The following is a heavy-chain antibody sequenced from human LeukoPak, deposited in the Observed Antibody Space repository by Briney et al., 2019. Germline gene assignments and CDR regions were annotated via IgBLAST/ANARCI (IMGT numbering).Heavy chain of an antibody. CDR3: ARDRGCSSTSCYAGIGWFDP. V-gene: IGHV4-4*07. J-gene: IGHJ5*02. D-gene: IGHD2-2*01. CDR1: GGSISSYY. Sequence: KPSETLSLTCTVSGGSISSYYWSWIPQPAGKGLEWIGRIYTSGSTNYNPSLKSRVTISVDKSKNQFSLKLSSVTAADTAVYYCARDRGCSSTSCYAGIGWFDPWGQGTLVTVSS. CDR2: IYTSGST.